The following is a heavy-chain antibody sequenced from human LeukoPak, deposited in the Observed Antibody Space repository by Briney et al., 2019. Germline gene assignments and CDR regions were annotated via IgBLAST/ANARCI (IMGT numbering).Heavy chain of an antibody. CDR2: IKSKTDGGTT. CDR3: TTYVPDCSGGRCYYYFDY. J-gene: IGHJ4*02. V-gene: IGHV3-15*01. Sequence: GGSLRLSCVASGFTFSNAWMSWVRQAPGKGLEWVGHIKSKTDGGTTDYAAPVKGRFTISRDDSKNTLYLQMNSLKTEDTAVYYCTTYVPDCSGGRCYYYFDYWGQGTLVTVSS. D-gene: IGHD2-15*01. CDR1: GFTFSNAW.